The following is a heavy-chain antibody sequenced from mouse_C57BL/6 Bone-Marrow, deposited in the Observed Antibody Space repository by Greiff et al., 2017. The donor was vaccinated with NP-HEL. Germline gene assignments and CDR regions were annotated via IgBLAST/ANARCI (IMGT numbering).Heavy chain of an antibody. CDR3: ARDEGDWAWFDY. J-gene: IGHJ3*01. D-gene: IGHD2-13*01. CDR1: GYTFTSYW. V-gene: IGHV1-50*01. Sequence: QVQLQQPGAELVKPGASVKLSCKASGYTFTSYWMQWVKQRPGQGLEWIGEIDPSDSYTNYNQKFKGKATLTVDTSSSTAYVQLSSMTSADSAVYYCARDEGDWAWFDYWGQGTVVTVSA. CDR2: IDPSDSYT.